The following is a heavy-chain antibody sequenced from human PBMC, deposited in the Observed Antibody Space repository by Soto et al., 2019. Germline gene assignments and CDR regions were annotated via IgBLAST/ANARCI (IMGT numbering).Heavy chain of an antibody. D-gene: IGHD3-16*01. CDR1: GIRFTSSW. J-gene: IGHJ1*01. CDR3: VSWADAADEDYFHH. Sequence: GSLRLSCAASGIRFTSSWMSWVRQAPGKGLEWVAHINQDGGQKYYVDSAKGRFTISRDNAKTSLYLQMNSLRAEDTAVFYCVSWADAADEDYFHHWGQGTLVTVSS. CDR2: INQDGGQK. V-gene: IGHV3-7*01.